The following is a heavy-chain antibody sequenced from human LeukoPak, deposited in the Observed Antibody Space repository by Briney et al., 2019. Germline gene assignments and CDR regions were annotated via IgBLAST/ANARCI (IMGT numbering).Heavy chain of an antibody. CDR3: ARHRGSSGWSPRSYYYYYMDV. J-gene: IGHJ6*03. D-gene: IGHD6-19*01. V-gene: IGHV4-59*08. Sequence: SETLSLTCTVSGGSISSYYWSWIRQPPGKGLEWIGYIYYSGSTNYNPSLKSRVTISVDTSKNQFSLKLSSVTAADTAVYYCARHRGSSGWSPRSYYYYYMDVWGKGTTVTVSS. CDR2: IYYSGST. CDR1: GGSISSYY.